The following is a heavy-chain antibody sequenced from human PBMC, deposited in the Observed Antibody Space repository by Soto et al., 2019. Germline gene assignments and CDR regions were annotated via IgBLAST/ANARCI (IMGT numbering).Heavy chain of an antibody. CDR2: ISAYNGNT. Sequence: QVQLVQSGAEVKRPGASVKVSCKASGYTFTGYGIAWVRQAPGQGLEWMGWISAYNGNTLQTQKFQDRLTMTTETSAKTAYMELRSLRSDDTAVYYCARPLGGYGDYALPLNYWGQGTLVSVSS. CDR1: GYTFTGYG. CDR3: ARPLGGYGDYALPLNY. V-gene: IGHV1-18*04. J-gene: IGHJ4*02. D-gene: IGHD4-17*01.